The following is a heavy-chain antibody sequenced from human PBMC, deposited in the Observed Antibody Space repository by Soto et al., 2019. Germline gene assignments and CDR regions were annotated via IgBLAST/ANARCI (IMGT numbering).Heavy chain of an antibody. CDR3: ARVPGS. V-gene: IGHV4-30-2*01. J-gene: IGHJ5*02. CDR2: IYHNGST. Sequence: PSETLSLTCAFSGFSISNGGYSLIWNRQPPGKGLDCLGYIYHNGSTYYNPSLKSRVTISVDRSKNQFSLKLSSVIAADTAGYYCARVPGSWGQGTLVTVSS. CDR1: GFSISNGGYS.